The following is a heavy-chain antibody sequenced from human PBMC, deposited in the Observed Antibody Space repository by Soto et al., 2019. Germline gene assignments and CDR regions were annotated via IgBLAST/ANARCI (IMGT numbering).Heavy chain of an antibody. Sequence: SETLSLTCTVSGGSINNYYWSWIRQPPGKGLEWIGYIYYTGSTNYNPSLESRVTISVDTSKNQFPLKMTTLTAADTAVYYCARGSTLDYWGQGTLVTV. CDR3: ARGSTLDY. CDR2: IYYTGST. CDR1: GGSINNYY. V-gene: IGHV4-59*01. J-gene: IGHJ4*02.